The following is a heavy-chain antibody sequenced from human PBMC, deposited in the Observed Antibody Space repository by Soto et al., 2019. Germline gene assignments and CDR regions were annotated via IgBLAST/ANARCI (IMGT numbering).Heavy chain of an antibody. CDR1: GFTFSSYG. V-gene: IGHV3-30*03. J-gene: IGHJ6*02. CDR3: ARVRTENYYGMDV. CDR2: ISYDGSNK. Sequence: PCGSLRVFCAASGFTFSSYGMHCVRQTPGKGLEWVAVISYDGSNKYYVDSVKGRFAISRDNGKKTLYLQMNSLRAEDTAVYYCARVRTENYYGMDVWGQGTTVTVSS.